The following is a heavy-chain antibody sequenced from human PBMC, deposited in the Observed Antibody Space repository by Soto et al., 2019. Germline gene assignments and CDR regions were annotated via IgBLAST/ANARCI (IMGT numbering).Heavy chain of an antibody. J-gene: IGHJ3*02. Sequence: QVQLVESGGGVVQPGRSLRLSCAASGFTFSSYSMHWVRQAPGKGLEWVAFISYDGSDKYYADSVKGRFTISRDNSKNTLSLQINSLRVEDTAMFYCAKGETQRWLNDYPFNIWGQGTRVTVRS. CDR1: GFTFSSYS. V-gene: IGHV3-30*18. CDR3: AKGETQRWLNDYPFNI. D-gene: IGHD4-17*01. CDR2: ISYDGSDK.